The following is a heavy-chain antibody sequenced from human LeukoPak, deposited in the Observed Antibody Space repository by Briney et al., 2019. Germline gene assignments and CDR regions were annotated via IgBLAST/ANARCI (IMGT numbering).Heavy chain of an antibody. V-gene: IGHV4-59*12. CDR2: VYYTGST. CDR1: GGSISSYY. J-gene: IGHJ3*02. Sequence: SETLSLTCTVSGGSISSYYWSWIRQPPGKGLEWIGCVYYTGSTHYNPSLKSRVTMSVDTSKNQFSLKLSSVTAADTAVYYCARDLSAWLADHSDAFDIWGQGTMVTVSS. D-gene: IGHD3-3*01. CDR3: ARDLSAWLADHSDAFDI.